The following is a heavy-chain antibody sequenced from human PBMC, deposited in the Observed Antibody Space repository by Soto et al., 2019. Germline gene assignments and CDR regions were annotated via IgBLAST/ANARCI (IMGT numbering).Heavy chain of an antibody. CDR1: GGSISSYY. D-gene: IGHD2-2*01. Sequence: SETLSLTCTVSGGSISSYYWSWIRQPPGKGLEWIGYIYYSGSTNYNPSLKSRVTISVDTSKNQFSLKLSSVTAADTAVYYCARGSKIPSNWFDPWGQGTLVTVSS. CDR3: ARGSKIPSNWFDP. CDR2: IYYSGST. V-gene: IGHV4-59*01. J-gene: IGHJ5*02.